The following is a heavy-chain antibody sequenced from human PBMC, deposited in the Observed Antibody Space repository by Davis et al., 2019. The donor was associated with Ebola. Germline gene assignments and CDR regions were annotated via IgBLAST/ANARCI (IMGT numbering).Heavy chain of an antibody. CDR2: ISYDGSNK. Sequence: GGSLRLSCAASGFTFSSYGMHWVRQAPGKGLEWVAVISYDGSNKYYPDSVKGRFTISRDNSKNTLYLQMNSLRAEDTAVYYCAKDGLFSSSWSFDYWGQGTLVTVSS. V-gene: IGHV3-30*18. CDR1: GFTFSSYG. CDR3: AKDGLFSSSWSFDY. D-gene: IGHD6-13*01. J-gene: IGHJ4*02.